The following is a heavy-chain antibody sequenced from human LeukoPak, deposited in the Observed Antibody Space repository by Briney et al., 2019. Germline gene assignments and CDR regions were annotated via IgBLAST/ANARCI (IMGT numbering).Heavy chain of an antibody. V-gene: IGHV1-18*04. D-gene: IGHD6-13*01. CDR2: IIAETNNT. J-gene: IGHJ5*02. CDR3: TRDQSSSWPGDWFDP. Sequence: ASPKDSPEASRDTLIIYRTSSVRRDPQEGLGWMGWIIAETNNTNYIRNLQGRVNMTIETSTSTAYMELRSLRSDDTAVYYCTRDQSSSWPGDWFDPWGQGTLVTVSS. CDR1: RDTLIIYR.